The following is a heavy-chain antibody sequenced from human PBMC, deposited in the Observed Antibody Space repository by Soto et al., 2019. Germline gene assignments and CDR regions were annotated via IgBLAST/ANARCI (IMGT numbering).Heavy chain of an antibody. J-gene: IGHJ5*02. D-gene: IGHD2-2*01. CDR3: ARHRYCSSTSCTGSWFEP. CDR1: GYRFTSYW. CDR2: IDPGDSYT. V-gene: IGHV5-10-1*01. Sequence: PGESLKISCKGSGYRFTSYWINWVRQMPGKGLEWMGRIDPGDSYTNYSPSFQGHVTISVDKSISTAYLQWSSLKASDTAMYYCARHRYCSSTSCTGSWFEPWGQGTLVTV.